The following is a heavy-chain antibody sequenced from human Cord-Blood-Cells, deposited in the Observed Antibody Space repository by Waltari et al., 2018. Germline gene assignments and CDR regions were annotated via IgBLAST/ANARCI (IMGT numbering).Heavy chain of an antibody. CDR1: GGTFSSCA. V-gene: IGHV1-69*01. J-gene: IGHJ4*02. Sequence: QVQLVQSGAAVKHPGASVKASCKASGGTFSSCAISWVRQAPGQGLEWMGGIIPIFGTANYAQKFQGRVTITADESTSTAYMELSSLRSEDTAVYYCARDSTYSSFDYWGQGTLVTVSS. CDR2: IIPIFGTA. CDR3: ARDSTYSSFDY. D-gene: IGHD6-13*01.